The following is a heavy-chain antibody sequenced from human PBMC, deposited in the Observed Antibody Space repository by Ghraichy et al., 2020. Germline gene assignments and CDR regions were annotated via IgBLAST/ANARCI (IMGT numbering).Heavy chain of an antibody. CDR2: INSGGST. D-gene: IGHD3-10*01. CDR3: ARDSGGLDV. CDR1: GFTVSSYY. Sequence: LSLSCAASGFTVSSYYMNWVRQAPGKGLEWVSVINSGGSTYYADSVKGRFTISRDNSKNTLYLQMNSLRAEDTAVYYCARDSGGLDVWGQGTTVTVSS. V-gene: IGHV3-66*01. J-gene: IGHJ6*02.